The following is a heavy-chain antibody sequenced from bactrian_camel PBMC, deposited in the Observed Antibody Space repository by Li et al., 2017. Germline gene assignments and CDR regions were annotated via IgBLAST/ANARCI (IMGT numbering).Heavy chain of an antibody. CDR3: AADPSWRQTGLGCFLNLNGAYPNS. D-gene: IGHD1*01. J-gene: IGHJ4*01. CDR2: IYSQSSNT. Sequence: LVESGGGLVQAGGSLRLSCAISGFTFSNNYMSWVRQAPGKGLEWVSSIYSQSSNTYYAASVKGRFTISRDNVKNTLYLQMNSLKPEDTAMYYCAADPSWRQTGLGCFLNLNGAYPNSWGQGTQVTVS. V-gene: IGHV3-2*01. CDR1: GFTFSNNY.